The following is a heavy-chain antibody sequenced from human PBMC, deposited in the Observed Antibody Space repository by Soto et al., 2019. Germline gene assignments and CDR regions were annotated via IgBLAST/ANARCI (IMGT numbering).Heavy chain of an antibody. Sequence: PEARCVTWSGSGGFIRRYYWSWIRQSPGKGLEWIGYIYYTGNTNYNPSLKSRVTISIDMSKNHFSLKLSSVTAADTAVYYWARQPHSQGLFPYWGPGTLVTGS. V-gene: IGHV4-59*01. CDR1: GGFIRRYY. CDR3: ARQPHSQGLFPY. D-gene: IGHD2-15*01. J-gene: IGHJ1*01. CDR2: IYYTGNT.